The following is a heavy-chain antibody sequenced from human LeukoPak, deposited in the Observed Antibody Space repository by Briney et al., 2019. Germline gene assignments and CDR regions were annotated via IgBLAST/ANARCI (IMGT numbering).Heavy chain of an antibody. D-gene: IGHD1-26*01. CDR3: ARGSIVGSTKNYFDY. V-gene: IGHV5-51*01. J-gene: IGHJ4*02. Sequence: GESLKISCKGSGYSFTDYWISWVRQMSGKGLEWMGIIYPGDSDTRYSPSFQGQVTISADRSITTAYLQWSSLKASDTAMYFCARGSIVGSTKNYFDYWGQGTLVTVSS. CDR1: GYSFTDYW. CDR2: IYPGDSDT.